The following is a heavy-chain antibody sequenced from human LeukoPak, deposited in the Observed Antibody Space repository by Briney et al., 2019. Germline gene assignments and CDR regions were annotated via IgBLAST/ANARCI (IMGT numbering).Heavy chain of an antibody. CDR1: GGSISSSSYY. V-gene: IGHV4-39*01. J-gene: IGHJ4*02. CDR2: IYYSGNT. CDR3: AKSGGYGLIDY. Sequence: PSKTLSLTCTVSGGSISSSSYYWGWIRQPPGKGLEWIGSIYYSGNTYYNTSLKSRVTVSVDTSKNQFSLKLSSVTAADTAMYYCAKSGGYGLIDYWGQGTLVTVSS. D-gene: IGHD1-26*01.